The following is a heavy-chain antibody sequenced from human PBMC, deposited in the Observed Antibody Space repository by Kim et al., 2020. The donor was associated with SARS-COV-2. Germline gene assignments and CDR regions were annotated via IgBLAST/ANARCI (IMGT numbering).Heavy chain of an antibody. V-gene: IGHV1-8*01. Sequence: PSSGTTGYARKFQGRVTMTRNTSISTAYMELSSLRSEDTAVYYCARGPGYWGQGTLVTVSS. J-gene: IGHJ4*02. CDR2: PSSGTT. CDR3: ARGPGY.